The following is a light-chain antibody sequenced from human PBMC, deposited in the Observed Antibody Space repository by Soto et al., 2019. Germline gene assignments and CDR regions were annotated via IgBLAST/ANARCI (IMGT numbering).Light chain of an antibody. J-gene: IGLJ2*01. CDR1: SSTIGAGYD. CDR3: QSYDSSLSGYVV. CDR2: GNN. V-gene: IGLV1-40*01. Sequence: QSVLTQPPSVSGAPGQRVTISCTGSSSTIGAGYDVHWYQLLPGTAPKLLIYGNNNRPSGVPGRFSGSKSGTSASLAITGLQAEDEADYYCQSYDSSLSGYVVFGGGTKLTVL.